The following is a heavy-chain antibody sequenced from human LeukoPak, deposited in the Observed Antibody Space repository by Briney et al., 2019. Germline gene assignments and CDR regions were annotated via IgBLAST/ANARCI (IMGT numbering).Heavy chain of an antibody. D-gene: IGHD6-6*01. J-gene: IGHJ6*03. CDR1: GFTFSSYW. CDR3: ARGPRIAALIYYYYYMDV. V-gene: IGHV3-7*01. CDR2: IKQDGSEK. Sequence: SGGSLRLSCAASGFTFSSYWMSWVRQAPGKGLEWVANIKQDGSEKYYVDSVKGRFTISRDNAKNSLYLQMNSLRAEDTAVYYCARGPRIAALIYYYYYMDVWGKGTTVTVSS.